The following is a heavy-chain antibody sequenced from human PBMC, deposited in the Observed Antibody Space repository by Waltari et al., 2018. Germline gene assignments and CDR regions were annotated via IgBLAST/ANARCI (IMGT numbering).Heavy chain of an antibody. Sequence: QLVQSGPEVKKPGTSVKVSCKASGFTFTSSAVQWVRQARGQGLEWMGGIIPIFGTANYAQKFQGRVTITADESTSTAYMELSSLRSEDTAVYYCATDLGGIAVAGHRLWGQGTLVTVSS. CDR1: GFTFTSSA. CDR3: ATDLGGIAVAGHRL. D-gene: IGHD6-19*01. CDR2: IIPIFGTA. V-gene: IGHV1-69*01. J-gene: IGHJ4*02.